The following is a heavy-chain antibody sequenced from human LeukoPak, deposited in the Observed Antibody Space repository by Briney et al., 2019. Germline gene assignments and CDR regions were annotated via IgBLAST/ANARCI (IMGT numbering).Heavy chain of an antibody. CDR3: AKDGYSGYGYYFDY. CDR1: GFTFSSDA. CDR2: ISGSGGST. V-gene: IGHV3-23*01. Sequence: PWGSLRLSSAAPGFTFSSDAMTWVRQAPGKGREGGSSISGSGGSTYYADSVKGRFTISRDNSKNTLYLQMNSLRAEDTAVYYCAKDGYSGYGYYFDYWGQGTLVTVSS. J-gene: IGHJ4*02. D-gene: IGHD5-12*01.